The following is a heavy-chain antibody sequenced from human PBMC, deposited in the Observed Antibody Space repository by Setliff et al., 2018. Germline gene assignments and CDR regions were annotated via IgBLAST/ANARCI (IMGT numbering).Heavy chain of an antibody. Sequence: PGESLKISCAASGFSINVYSMTWVRQAPGKGLECVSGMYGVGATFYADSVKGRFTISRDISENTLYLQMNSLRPEDTAVYYCAKDRVADGYWDFDYWGQGILVTVSS. D-gene: IGHD4-17*01. J-gene: IGHJ4*02. CDR3: AKDRVADGYWDFDY. V-gene: IGHV3-23*01. CDR2: MYGVGAT. CDR1: GFSINVYS.